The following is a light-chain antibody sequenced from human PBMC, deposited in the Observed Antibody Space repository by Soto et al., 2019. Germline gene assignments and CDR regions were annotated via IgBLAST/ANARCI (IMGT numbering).Light chain of an antibody. CDR3: QQSYKTPRT. Sequence: DLQMTQSPSSLSASVGDRVTITCRASQSISSYLNWYQQNPGKAPKLLIYGASSLQSGVPSRFSGGGSGTDFTLTISSLQPEDFATYYCQQSYKTPRTFGQGTKVEIK. CDR1: QSISSY. V-gene: IGKV1-39*01. CDR2: GAS. J-gene: IGKJ1*01.